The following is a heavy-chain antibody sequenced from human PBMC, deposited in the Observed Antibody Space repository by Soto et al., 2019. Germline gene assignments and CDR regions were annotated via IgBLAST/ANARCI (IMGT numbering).Heavy chain of an antibody. V-gene: IGHV4-4*02. D-gene: IGHD2-21*02. J-gene: IGHJ4*02. Sequence: QVQLQETGPGLVRPSGTLSLTCAVSGDSISSGHWWSWVRQAPGKGLEWIGEVFHSGNTNFNPSLKSRVSISMDTSKNEFSLKMHSVTAADTAVYYCARAVTAFDYWGQGTLVAVSS. CDR1: GDSISSGHW. CDR3: ARAVTAFDY. CDR2: VFHSGNT.